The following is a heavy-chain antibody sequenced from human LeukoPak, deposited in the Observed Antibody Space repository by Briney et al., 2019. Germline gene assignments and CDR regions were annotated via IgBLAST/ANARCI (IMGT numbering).Heavy chain of an antibody. D-gene: IGHD3/OR15-3a*01. CDR3: ARSSKERGLVILYGMDV. Sequence: ASVKVSCKASGYTFISYGISWVRQAPGQGLEWMGWISAYNGNTNSAQNLQGRVTMTTDTSTSTAYMELRSLRSDDTAVYYCARSSKERGLVILYGMDVWGQGTTVTVSS. CDR2: ISAYNGNT. V-gene: IGHV1-18*01. CDR1: GYTFISYG. J-gene: IGHJ6*02.